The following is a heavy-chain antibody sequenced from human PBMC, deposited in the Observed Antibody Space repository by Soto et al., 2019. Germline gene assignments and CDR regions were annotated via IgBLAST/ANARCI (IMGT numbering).Heavy chain of an antibody. Sequence: PGGSLRLSCAAPGFTFSDYWMSWVRQTPGKGLEWVGNIHLDGSEKYYAGFVKGRFTFSRDNVKNSLYLQMNSLRAEDTAVYYCARPTYYYDSSGPPAYWGQGTLVTVSS. CDR1: GFTFSDYW. CDR3: ARPTYYYDSSGPPAY. CDR2: IHLDGSEK. D-gene: IGHD3-22*01. J-gene: IGHJ4*02. V-gene: IGHV3-7*02.